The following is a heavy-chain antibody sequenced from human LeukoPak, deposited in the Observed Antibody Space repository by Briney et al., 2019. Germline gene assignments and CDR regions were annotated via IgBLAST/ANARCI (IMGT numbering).Heavy chain of an antibody. V-gene: IGHV4-34*01. CDR3: ARARGYSYGHIDY. CDR2: INHSGST. J-gene: IGHJ4*02. Sequence: SETLSLTCAVYGGSFSGYYWSWIRQPPGKGLEWIGEINHSGSTNYNPSLKSRVTISVDTSKNQFSLKLSSVTAADTAVYYCARARGYSYGHIDYWAREPWSPSPQ. CDR1: GGSFSGYY. D-gene: IGHD5-18*01.